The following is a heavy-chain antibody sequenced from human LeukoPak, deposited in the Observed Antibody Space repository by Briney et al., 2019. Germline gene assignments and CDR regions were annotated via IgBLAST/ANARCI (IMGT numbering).Heavy chain of an antibody. J-gene: IGHJ4*02. Sequence: ASVKVSCKASGYTFTGYYMHWGRQAPGQGLEWMGWINPNSGGTNYAQKFQGRVTMTRDTSISTAYMELSRLRSDDTAVYYCARERRITIFGVVSSTTYFDYSGQGTLVTVSS. V-gene: IGHV1-2*02. CDR3: ARERRITIFGVVSSTTYFDY. CDR1: GYTFTGYY. D-gene: IGHD3-3*01. CDR2: INPNSGGT.